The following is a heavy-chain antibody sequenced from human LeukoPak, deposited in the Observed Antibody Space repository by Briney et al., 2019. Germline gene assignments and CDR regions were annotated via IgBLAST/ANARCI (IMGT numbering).Heavy chain of an antibody. CDR1: GGTFSSYA. V-gene: IGHV1-69*13. Sequence: ASVKVSCKASGGTFSSYAVSWVRQAPGQGLEWMGGIIPIFGTANYAQKFQGRVTITADESTSTAYMELSSLRSEDTAVYYCATDKQLLVPTNHPPTYGMDVWGKGTTVTVSS. J-gene: IGHJ6*04. CDR2: IIPIFGTA. CDR3: ATDKQLLVPTNHPPTYGMDV. D-gene: IGHD2-15*01.